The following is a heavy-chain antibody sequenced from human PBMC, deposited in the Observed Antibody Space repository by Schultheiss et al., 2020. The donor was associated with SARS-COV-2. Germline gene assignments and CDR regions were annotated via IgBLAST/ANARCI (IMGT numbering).Heavy chain of an antibody. J-gene: IGHJ4*02. CDR3: ARGGAARQPPPV. Sequence: GSLRLSCAVSGYSISSGYYWGWIRQPPGKGLEWIGSIYHSGSTNYNPSLKSRLSISVDTSKNQFSLKVSSVTAADTAVYYCARGGAARQPPPVWGQGTLVTVSS. CDR2: IYHSGST. D-gene: IGHD6-6*01. CDR1: GYSISSGYY. V-gene: IGHV4-38-2*01.